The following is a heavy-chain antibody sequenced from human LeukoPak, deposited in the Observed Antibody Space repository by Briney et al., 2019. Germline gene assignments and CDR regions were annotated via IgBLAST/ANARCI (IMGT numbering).Heavy chain of an antibody. Sequence: ASVKVSCKASGYTFTGYYMHWVRQAPGQGLEWMGWINPNSDYTFYAQKFQGRVTLTRDTSISTVYMELTTLTSDDTALYYCAVAPGDYWGQGTLVTVSS. CDR2: INPNSDYT. D-gene: IGHD2-21*01. CDR1: GYTFTGYY. V-gene: IGHV1-2*02. J-gene: IGHJ4*02. CDR3: AVAPGDY.